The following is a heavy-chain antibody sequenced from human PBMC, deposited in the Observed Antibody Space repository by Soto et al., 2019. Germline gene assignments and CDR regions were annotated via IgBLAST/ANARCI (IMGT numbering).Heavy chain of an antibody. Sequence: PGGSLRLSCAASGFRFSSDWLSWVRQAPGKGLEWVANINHDGSNIYYADSVEGRFTVSRDDSKNTLYLRMDSLRVEDTAVYYGAREFVSRNGVYDRFDIWGPGTMVTVSS. J-gene: IGHJ3*02. D-gene: IGHD4-17*01. V-gene: IGHV3-7*03. CDR3: AREFVSRNGVYDRFDI. CDR1: GFRFSSDW. CDR2: INHDGSNI.